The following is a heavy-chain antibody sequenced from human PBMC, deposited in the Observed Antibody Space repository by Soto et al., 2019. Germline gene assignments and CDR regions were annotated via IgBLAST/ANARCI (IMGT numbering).Heavy chain of an antibody. D-gene: IGHD4-17*01. CDR2: IYPGDSST. CDR3: AKQSDYGDNYYYYGMDV. Sequence: GESLKISCKGSGYSFTSYWIGWVRQMPGKGLEWMGIIYPGDSSTRYSPSFQGQVTMSADKSISTAYLQWSSLKASDTAVYYCAKQSDYGDNYYYYGMDVWGPGTTVTSP. J-gene: IGHJ6*02. CDR1: GYSFTSYW. V-gene: IGHV5-51*01.